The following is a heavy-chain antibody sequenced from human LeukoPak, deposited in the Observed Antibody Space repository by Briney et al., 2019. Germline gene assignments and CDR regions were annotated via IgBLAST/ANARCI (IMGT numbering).Heavy chain of an antibody. CDR2: ISHSGGT. V-gene: IGHV4-34*01. CDR1: GDSFSGYY. J-gene: IGHJ4*02. D-gene: IGHD1-14*01. CDR3: ATNVPGTTYFDP. Sequence: SETLSLTCAVYGDSFSGYYWTWIRQPPGKGLEWIGEISHSGGTNYNPSLKSRVTISVDTSKNQFSLNLTSVTAADTAAYYCATNVPGTTYFDPWGQGTLVTVSS.